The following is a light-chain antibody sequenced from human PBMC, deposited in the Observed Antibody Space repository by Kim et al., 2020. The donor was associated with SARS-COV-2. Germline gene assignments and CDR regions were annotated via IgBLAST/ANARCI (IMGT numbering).Light chain of an antibody. CDR3: FSRDGSPDHRL. CDR2: DRT. CDR1: CLRDYD. J-gene: IGLJ2*01. Sequence: ALGQTVRMTCQGDCLRDYDASWYQKKPGQAPVLVIFDRTTRPSGIPDRFSGSSSGNTASLTITGAQAEDEADYYCFSRDGSPDHRLFGGGTKVTVL. V-gene: IGLV3-19*01.